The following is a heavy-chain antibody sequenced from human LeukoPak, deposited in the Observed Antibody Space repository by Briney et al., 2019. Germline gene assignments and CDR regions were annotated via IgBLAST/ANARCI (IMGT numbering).Heavy chain of an antibody. CDR1: GGSISSYY. V-gene: IGHV4-4*07. J-gene: IGHJ1*01. CDR2: IYTSGST. CDR3: ARGPLDFWRGYSNTAEYFQH. Sequence: PSETLSLTCTVSGGSISSYYWSWIRQPAGKGLEWIGRIYTSGSTNYNPSLKSRVTMSVDTSKNQFSLKLSSVTAADTAVYYCARGPLDFWRGYSNTAEYFQHWGQGTLVTVSS. D-gene: IGHD3-3*01.